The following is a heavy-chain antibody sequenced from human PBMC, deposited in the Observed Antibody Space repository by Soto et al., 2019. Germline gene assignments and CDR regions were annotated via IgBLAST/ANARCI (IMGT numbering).Heavy chain of an antibody. CDR2: IYYSGST. CDR3: ARLADGIPDY. CDR1: GGSISSYY. Sequence: QVQLQESGPGLVKPSVTLSLTCTVSGGSISSYYWSWIRQPPGKGLEWIGYIYYSGSTNYNPSLKSRVTISVDTSKNQFSLKLSSVTAADTAVYYCARLADGIPDYWGQGTLVTVSS. D-gene: IGHD1-1*01. J-gene: IGHJ4*02. V-gene: IGHV4-59*08.